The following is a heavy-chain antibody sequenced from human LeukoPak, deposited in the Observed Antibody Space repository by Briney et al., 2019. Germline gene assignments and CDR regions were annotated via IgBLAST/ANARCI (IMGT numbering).Heavy chain of an antibody. J-gene: IGHJ4*02. Sequence: PGGSLRLSCAASGFTFGDYAMHWVRQAPGKGLEWVSGISWRSISIGYADSVKGRFTISRDNAENSLYLQMNSLRAEDTAVYYCANSGWTLRDYWGQGTLVTVS. CDR1: GFTFGDYA. V-gene: IGHV3-9*01. CDR3: ANSGWTLRDY. CDR2: ISWRSISI. D-gene: IGHD6-19*01.